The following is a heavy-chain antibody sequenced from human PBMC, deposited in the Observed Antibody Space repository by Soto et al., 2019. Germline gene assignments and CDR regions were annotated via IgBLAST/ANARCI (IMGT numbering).Heavy chain of an antibody. D-gene: IGHD5-18*01. CDR3: ARYGYSYSARLFDY. CDR2: IYHTEST. CDR1: GHSISSGFYY. Sequence: SETLSLTCAVSGHSISSGFYYWGWVRQPPGKGLEWIGSIYHTESTYYNPSLKSRVTMSVNTSKNQFSLKLSSVTAADTAVYYCARYGYSYSARLFDYWGQGTRVTVCS. V-gene: IGHV4-38-2*01. J-gene: IGHJ4*02.